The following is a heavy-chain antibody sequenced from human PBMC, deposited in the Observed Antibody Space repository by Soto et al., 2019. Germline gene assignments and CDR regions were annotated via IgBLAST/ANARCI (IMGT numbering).Heavy chain of an antibody. Sequence: QVQLVESGGGVVQPGRYLRLSCAASGFTFSSYGMHWVRQAPGKGLERVAVISYDGSNKYYADSVKGRFTIATDNSKNTLYLQMNSLRAEDTAVYYCAKDLLWGTVTTSDYWGQGTLVTVSS. V-gene: IGHV3-30*18. CDR1: GFTFSSYG. D-gene: IGHD4-17*01. J-gene: IGHJ4*02. CDR2: ISYDGSNK. CDR3: AKDLLWGTVTTSDY.